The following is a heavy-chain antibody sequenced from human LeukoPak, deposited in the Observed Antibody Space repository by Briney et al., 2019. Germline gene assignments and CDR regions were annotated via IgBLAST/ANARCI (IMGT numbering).Heavy chain of an antibody. CDR2: TIGSGASR. Sequence: GGSLRLSCAASGFTFRNYGMSWVRQAPGKGLEWVSGTIGSGASRFYADPVKGRFTISRDNSRNTLYLHMNSLRVDDTAVYYCATLYNDKGDYWGQGALVAVSS. D-gene: IGHD5-24*01. CDR3: ATLYNDKGDY. J-gene: IGHJ4*02. V-gene: IGHV3-23*01. CDR1: GFTFRNYG.